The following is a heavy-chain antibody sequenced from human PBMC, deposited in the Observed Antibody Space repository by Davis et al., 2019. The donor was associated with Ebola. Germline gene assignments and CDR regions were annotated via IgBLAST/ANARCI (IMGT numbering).Heavy chain of an antibody. Sequence: GESLKISCAASGFTFSDYYMSWIRQAPGKGLEWVSYISSSGSTIYYADSVKGRFTISRDNAKNSLYLQMNSLRAEDTAVYYCARDSGSGWHGGSYWGQGTLVTVSS. CDR1: GFTFSDYY. D-gene: IGHD6-19*01. J-gene: IGHJ4*02. V-gene: IGHV3-11*04. CDR3: ARDSGSGWHGGSY. CDR2: ISSSGSTI.